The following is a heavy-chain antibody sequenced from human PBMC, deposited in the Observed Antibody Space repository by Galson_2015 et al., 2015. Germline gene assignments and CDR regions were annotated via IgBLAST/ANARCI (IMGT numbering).Heavy chain of an antibody. CDR1: GFTFSSYA. D-gene: IGHD6-6*01. Sequence: SLRLSCAASGFTFSSYAMHWVRQAPGKGLEWVAVISYDGSNKFYADSVKGRFTISRDNSKNTLYPQMNGLRPEDTAVHYCARVGGDIAARTWGYFDYWGQGTLVTVSS. CDR3: ARVGGDIAARTWGYFDY. CDR2: ISYDGSNK. V-gene: IGHV3-30-3*01. J-gene: IGHJ4*02.